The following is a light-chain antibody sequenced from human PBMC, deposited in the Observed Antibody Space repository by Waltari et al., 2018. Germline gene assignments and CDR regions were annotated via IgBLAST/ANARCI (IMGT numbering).Light chain of an antibody. CDR1: QSISSN. V-gene: IGKV3-15*01. J-gene: IGKJ4*01. CDR2: SAS. CDR3: QQYNNWPLT. Sequence: EIVMTQSPATLSVSPGERAPLTCRASQSISSNLAWYQQKPGQAPRLLIYSASARATGVPARFSGSVSGTEFTLTISSLQSEDFAVYYCQQYNNWPLTFGGGTKVEIK.